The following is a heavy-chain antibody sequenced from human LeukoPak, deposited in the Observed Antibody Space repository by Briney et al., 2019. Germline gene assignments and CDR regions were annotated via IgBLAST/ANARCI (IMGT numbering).Heavy chain of an antibody. CDR3: WFRYQLLSIDY. D-gene: IGHD2-2*01. J-gene: IGHJ4*02. Sequence: GGSLRLSCAASGFTFSSYAISWVRQAPGKRLEWVSAISGSGGSTYYADSVKGRFTISRDNSKNTLYLQMNSLRAEDTAVYYCWFRYQLLSIDYWGQGTLVTVSS. CDR1: GFTFSSYA. CDR2: ISGSGGST. V-gene: IGHV3-23*01.